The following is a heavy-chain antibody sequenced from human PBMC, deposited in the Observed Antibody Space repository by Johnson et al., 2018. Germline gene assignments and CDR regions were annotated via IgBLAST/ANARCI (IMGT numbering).Heavy chain of an antibody. J-gene: IGHJ6*02. CDR3: WRDSPRELLSAGYNQYGMDV. CDR2: IRQDGRKK. D-gene: IGHD1-26*01. V-gene: IGHV3-7*01. Sequence: VQLQESGGDLVQPGGSLRLSCAGTGFTFSSSWMSWVRQAPGKGLEWVANIRQDGRKKHYVASVKGLLPVSRDNAKNSLYLQMDRLRTEAKARYYCWRDSPRELLSAGYNQYGMDVWGQWTTVTVS. CDR1: GFTFSSSW.